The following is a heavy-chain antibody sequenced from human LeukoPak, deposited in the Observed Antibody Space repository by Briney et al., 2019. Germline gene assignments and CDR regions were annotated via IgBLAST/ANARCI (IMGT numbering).Heavy chain of an antibody. J-gene: IGHJ4*02. CDR2: IRYDGSNK. V-gene: IGHV3-30*02. CDR1: GFTFSSYG. D-gene: IGHD6-19*01. CDR3: AKDFRAAGRSPYFDY. Sequence: GGSLRLSCAASGFTFSSYGMNWVRQAPGKGLEWVAFIRYDGSNKYYADSVKGRFTISRDNSKNTLYLQMNSLRAGDTAVYYCAKDFRAAGRSPYFDYWGQGTLVTVSS.